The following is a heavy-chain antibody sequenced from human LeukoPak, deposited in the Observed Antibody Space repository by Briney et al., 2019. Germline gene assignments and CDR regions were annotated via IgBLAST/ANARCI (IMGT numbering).Heavy chain of an antibody. Sequence: GGSLRLSCAASGFTFSSYAMHWVRQAPGKGLEWVAVISYDGSNKYYADSVKGRFTISRDNSKNTLYLEMNSLRAEDTAVYYCANSLSSDIVGYQIDYWGQGTLVTVSS. J-gene: IGHJ4*02. CDR2: ISYDGSNK. V-gene: IGHV3-30-3*01. CDR3: ANSLSSDIVGYQIDY. CDR1: GFTFSSYA. D-gene: IGHD2-21*01.